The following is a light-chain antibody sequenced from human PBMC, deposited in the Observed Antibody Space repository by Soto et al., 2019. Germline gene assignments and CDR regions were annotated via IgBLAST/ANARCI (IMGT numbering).Light chain of an antibody. J-gene: IGKJ1*01. CDR1: QSVSSN. CDR2: GAS. V-gene: IGKV3-15*01. CDR3: QKYNNWPPGT. Sequence: EIVMTQSPATLSVSPGERATLSCRASQSVSSNLAWYQQKPGQAPRLLIYGASTRATGIPARFSGSWSGTEFTLTISSLQSEDFAVYYGQKYNNWPPGTFGQGTKGDIK.